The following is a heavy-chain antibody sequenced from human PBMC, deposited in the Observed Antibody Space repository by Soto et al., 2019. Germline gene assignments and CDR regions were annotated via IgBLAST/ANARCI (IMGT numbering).Heavy chain of an antibody. V-gene: IGHV1-3*01. CDR1: GYTFTSYA. D-gene: IGHD2-2*02. Sequence: ASVKVSCKASGYTFTSYAMHWVRQAPGQRLEWMGWINAGNGNTKYSQKFQGRVTITRDTSASTAYMELSSLRSEDTAVYYCARARLSCSSTSCYTSIYYYYGMDVWGQLTTVTASS. J-gene: IGHJ6*02. CDR3: ARARLSCSSTSCYTSIYYYYGMDV. CDR2: INAGNGNT.